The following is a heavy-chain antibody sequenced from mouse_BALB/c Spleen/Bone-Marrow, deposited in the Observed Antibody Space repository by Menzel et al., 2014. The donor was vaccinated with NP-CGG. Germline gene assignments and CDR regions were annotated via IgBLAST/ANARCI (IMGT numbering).Heavy chain of an antibody. J-gene: IGHJ4*01. CDR1: GFNIKDTY. V-gene: IGHV14-3*02. CDR2: IDPANGNT. D-gene: IGHD2-4*01. Sequence: VHVKQSGAELVKPGASVKLSCTASGFNIKDTYMHWVKQRPEQGLEWIGRIDPANGNTKYDPKFQGKATITADTSSNTAYLQLSSLTSEDTAVYYCARGYYDYVYAMDCWGQGTSVTVSS. CDR3: ARGYYDYVYAMDC.